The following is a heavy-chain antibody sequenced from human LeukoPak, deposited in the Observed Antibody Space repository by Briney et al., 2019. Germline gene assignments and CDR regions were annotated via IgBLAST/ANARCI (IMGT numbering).Heavy chain of an antibody. V-gene: IGHV4-59*08. CDR3: ARAPLYYDSSGYPSPFDY. CDR1: GGSMSSYY. Sequence: SETLCLTCTVSGGSMSSYYWSWIRQPPGKGLEWIGYIYYSGSTNYNPSLKSRVTISVDTSKNQFSLRLSSVTAADTAVYYCARAPLYYDSSGYPSPFDYWGQGTLVTVSS. D-gene: IGHD3-22*01. CDR2: IYYSGST. J-gene: IGHJ4*02.